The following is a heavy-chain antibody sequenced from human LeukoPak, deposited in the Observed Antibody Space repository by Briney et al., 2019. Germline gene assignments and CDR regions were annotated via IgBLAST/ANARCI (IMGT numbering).Heavy chain of an antibody. CDR3: AREGSGYYPLYYFDY. V-gene: IGHV4-59*01. J-gene: IGHJ4*02. D-gene: IGHD3-22*01. CDR1: SGSISSYY. CDR2: IYYSGST. Sequence: PSETLSLTCTVSSGSISSYYWSWIRQPPGKGLEWIGYIYYSGSTNYNPSLKSRVTISVDTSKNQFSLKLSSVTAADTAVYYCAREGSGYYPLYYFDYWGQGTLVTVSS.